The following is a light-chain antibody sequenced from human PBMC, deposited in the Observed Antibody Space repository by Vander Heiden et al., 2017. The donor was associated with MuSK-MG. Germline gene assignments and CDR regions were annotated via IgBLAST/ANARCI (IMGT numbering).Light chain of an antibody. CDR3: QQRSNWPPFT. CDR1: QSVSSY. V-gene: IGKV3-11*01. J-gene: IGKJ3*01. CDR2: DAS. Sequence: EIVLTQSPATLSLSPGERATLSCRASQSVSSYLAWYQQKPGRAPRLLIYDASNRATGIPARFSGSGSGTDFTLTISSLEPEDFAVYYCQQRSNWPPFTFGHGTKVDIK.